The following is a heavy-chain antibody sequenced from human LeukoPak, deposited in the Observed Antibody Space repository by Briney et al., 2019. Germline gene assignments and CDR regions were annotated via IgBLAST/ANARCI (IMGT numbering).Heavy chain of an antibody. D-gene: IGHD3-10*01. CDR2: MNPNSGNT. J-gene: IGHJ3*02. V-gene: IGHV1-8*01. Sequence: ASVKVSCKASGYTFTSYDINWVRQATGQGLEWMGWMNPNSGNTGYAQKFQGRVTMTRNTSISTAYMELSSLRSEDTVVYYCATYGSGSTDAFDIWGQGTMVTVSS. CDR1: GYTFTSYD. CDR3: ATYGSGSTDAFDI.